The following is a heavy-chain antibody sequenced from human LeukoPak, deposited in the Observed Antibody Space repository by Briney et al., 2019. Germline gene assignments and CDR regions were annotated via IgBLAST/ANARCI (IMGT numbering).Heavy chain of an antibody. J-gene: IGHJ4*02. V-gene: IGHV3-48*01. D-gene: IGHD5-18*01. Sequence: GGSLRLSCAMSGSTFSIYSLNWVRQAPGKGPEWISYISSSGSTIYYADSVKGRFTISRDNAKNSLYLQMDSLRAEDTAVYYCARSPDGYSYGYLYWGQGALVTVSS. CDR2: ISSSGSTI. CDR1: GSTFSIYS. CDR3: ARSPDGYSYGYLY.